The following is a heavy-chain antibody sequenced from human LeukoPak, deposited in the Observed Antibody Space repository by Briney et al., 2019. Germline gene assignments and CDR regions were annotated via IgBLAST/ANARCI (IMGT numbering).Heavy chain of an antibody. Sequence: GGSLRLSCAASGFTFSSYAMSWVRQAPGKGLKWVSAISGSGGSTYYADSVKGRFTISRDNSKNTLYLQMNSLRAEDTAVYYCANLPLTIFGVVYYYFDYWGQGTLVTVSS. J-gene: IGHJ4*02. CDR1: GFTFSSYA. CDR3: ANLPLTIFGVVYYYFDY. D-gene: IGHD3-3*01. V-gene: IGHV3-23*01. CDR2: ISGSGGST.